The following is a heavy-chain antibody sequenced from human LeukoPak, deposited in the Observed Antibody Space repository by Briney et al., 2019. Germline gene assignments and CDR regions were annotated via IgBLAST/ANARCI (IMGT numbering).Heavy chain of an antibody. V-gene: IGHV3-43*01. CDR3: AKPYNMDPGAFDI. CDR1: GFTFDDYT. Sequence: GGSLRLSCAASGFTFDDYTMHWVRQAPGKGLEWVSLISWDGGSTYYADSVKGRFSISRDNSKNSLYLQMNSLRTEDTALYYCAKPYNMDPGAFDIWGQGTMVTVSS. J-gene: IGHJ3*02. CDR2: ISWDGGST. D-gene: IGHD5-24*01.